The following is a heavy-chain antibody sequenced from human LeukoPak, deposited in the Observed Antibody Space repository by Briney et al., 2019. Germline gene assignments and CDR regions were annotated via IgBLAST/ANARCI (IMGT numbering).Heavy chain of an antibody. Sequence: PGGSLRLSCAASGLTVSSNYMNWVRQAPGKGLEWVSVITSGGNTYYADSVKGRFTTSRDNSKNTLYVQMNSLRAEDTAIYYCARGRGYRDYDRPLDYWGQGTLVTVSS. J-gene: IGHJ4*02. V-gene: IGHV3-53*01. D-gene: IGHD5-12*01. CDR1: GLTVSSNY. CDR2: ITSGGNT. CDR3: ARGRGYRDYDRPLDY.